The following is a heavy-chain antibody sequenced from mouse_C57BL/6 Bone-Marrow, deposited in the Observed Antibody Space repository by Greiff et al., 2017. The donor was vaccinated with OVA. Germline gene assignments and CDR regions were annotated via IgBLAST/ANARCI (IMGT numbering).Heavy chain of an antibody. CDR2: IYPGSGST. V-gene: IGHV1-55*01. J-gene: IGHJ2*01. CDR1: GYTFTSYW. CDR3: ARDDYPY. D-gene: IGHD2-4*01. Sequence: QVHVKQPGAELVKPGASVKMSCKASGYTFTSYWITWVKQRPGQGLEWIGDIYPGSGSTNYNEKFKSKATLTVDTSSSTAYMQLSSLTSEDSAVYYCARDDYPYWGQGTTLTVSS.